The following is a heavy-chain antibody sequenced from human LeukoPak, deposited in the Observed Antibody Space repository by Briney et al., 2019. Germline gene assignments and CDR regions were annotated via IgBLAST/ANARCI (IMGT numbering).Heavy chain of an antibody. CDR3: ARAVTYDY. V-gene: IGHV3-21*01. CDR1: GFTFSSYT. Sequence: PGGSLRLSCAASGFTFSSYTMNWVRQAPGKGLEWVSSISSSSTSIYYADSVKGRFTISRDNAKNSLYLQMNSLRAEDTAVYHCARAVTYDYWGQGTLVTVSS. CDR2: ISSSSTSI. J-gene: IGHJ4*02. D-gene: IGHD4-23*01.